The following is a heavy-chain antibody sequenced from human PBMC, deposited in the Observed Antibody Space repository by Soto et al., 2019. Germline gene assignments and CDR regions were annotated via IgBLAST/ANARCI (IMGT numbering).Heavy chain of an antibody. CDR1: GGTFSSYA. J-gene: IGHJ5*02. CDR2: IIPIFGTA. D-gene: IGHD6-13*01. CDR3: ARDLIAAAAHNWFDP. Sequence: SVKVSCKASGGTFSSYAISWVRQAPGQGLEWMGGIIPIFGTANYAQKFQGRVTITADESTSTAYMELSSLRSEDTAVYYCARDLIAAAAHNWFDPWGQGTLVTVSS. V-gene: IGHV1-69*13.